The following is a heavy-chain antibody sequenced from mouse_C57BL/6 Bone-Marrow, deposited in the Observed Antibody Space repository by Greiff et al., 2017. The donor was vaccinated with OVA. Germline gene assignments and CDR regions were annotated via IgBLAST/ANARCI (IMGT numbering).Heavy chain of an antibody. V-gene: IGHV14-3*01. Sequence: VQLQQSVAELVRPGASVTLSCTASGFTIKNTYMHWVKQRPEQGLEWIGRIDPANGNTKYAPKFQGKATITADTSSNTAYLQLSSLTSEDTAIYYCAYGYYFYYAMDYWGQGTSVTVSS. CDR3: AYGYYFYYAMDY. CDR1: GFTIKNTY. CDR2: IDPANGNT. J-gene: IGHJ4*01. D-gene: IGHD2-3*01.